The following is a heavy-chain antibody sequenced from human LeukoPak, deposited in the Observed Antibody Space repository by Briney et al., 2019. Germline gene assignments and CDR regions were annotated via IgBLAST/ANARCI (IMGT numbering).Heavy chain of an antibody. CDR2: ISSSSSTM. J-gene: IGHJ4*02. D-gene: IGHD1-26*01. CDR3: AGRVGATWVDY. V-gene: IGHV3-48*04. CDR1: GFTFSSYS. Sequence: GGSLRLSCAASGFTFSSYSMNWVRQAPGKGLEWLSYISSSSSTMYYADSVKGRFTISRDNAKNSLYLQMNSLRAEDTAVYYCAGRVGATWVDYWGQGTLVTVSS.